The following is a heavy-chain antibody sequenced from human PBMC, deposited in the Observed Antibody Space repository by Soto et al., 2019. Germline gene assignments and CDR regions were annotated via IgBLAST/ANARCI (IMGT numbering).Heavy chain of an antibody. Sequence: AGGSLRLSCAASGFTFSTYWMHWVRQAPGKGLVWVSRINSDGSSTSYADSVKGRFTISRDNAKNTLYLQMNSLRAEDMAVYYCARDTRVPHSNNWNNWFDPWGQGTLVTVSS. J-gene: IGHJ5*02. V-gene: IGHV3-74*01. D-gene: IGHD1-1*01. CDR2: INSDGSST. CDR1: GFTFSTYW. CDR3: ARDTRVPHSNNWNNWFDP.